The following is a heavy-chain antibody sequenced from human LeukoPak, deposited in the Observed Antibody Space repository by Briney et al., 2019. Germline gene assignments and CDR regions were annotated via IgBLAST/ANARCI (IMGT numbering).Heavy chain of an antibody. CDR2: IRSKDNDGTT. CDR3: TRDRWGGGYISRGMDV. D-gene: IGHD5-12*01. CDR1: EFTFGDYA. J-gene: IGHJ6*04. V-gene: IGHV3-49*04. Sequence: GGSLRLSCTASEFTFGDYAISWVRQAPGKGLEWLGFIRSKDNDGTTDYAASVKGRFIISGDDSKSVAYLEMNDLKIEDTAVYYCTRDRWGGGYISRGMDVWGKGTTVTISS.